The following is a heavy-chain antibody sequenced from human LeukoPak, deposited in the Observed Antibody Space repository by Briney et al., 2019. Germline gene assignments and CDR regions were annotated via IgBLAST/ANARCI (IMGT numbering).Heavy chain of an antibody. J-gene: IGHJ4*02. CDR2: INSDGSST. CDR3: ARDGELLWFGELLGGYYFDY. CDR1: GFTFSSYW. V-gene: IGHV3-74*01. Sequence: GGSLRLSCAASGFTFSSYWMSWVRQAPGKGLVWVSRINSDGSSTSYADSVKGRFTISRDNAKNTLYLQMNSLRAEDTAVYYCARDGELLWFGELLGGYYFDYWGQGTLVTVSS. D-gene: IGHD3-10*01.